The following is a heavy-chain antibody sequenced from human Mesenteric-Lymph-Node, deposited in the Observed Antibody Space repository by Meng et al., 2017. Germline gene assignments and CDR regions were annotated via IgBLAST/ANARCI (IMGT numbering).Heavy chain of an antibody. V-gene: IGHV4-31*03. CDR1: GGSISSGGHS. CDR3: ARVDSSGYFLAY. J-gene: IGHJ4*01. CDR2: IYYSGST. Sequence: QVQLQESGPGLVKPSQTLSLPCTVSGGSISSGGHSWSWIRQHPGKGLEWIAYIYYSGSTYYNPSLKSRVILSVDTSKNQFSLKLSSVTAADTAVYYCARVDSSGYFLAYWGQGTLVTVSS. D-gene: IGHD3-22*01.